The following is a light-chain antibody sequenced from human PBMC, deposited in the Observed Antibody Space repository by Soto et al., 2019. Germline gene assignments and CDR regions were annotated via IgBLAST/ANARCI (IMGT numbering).Light chain of an antibody. V-gene: IGKV3-15*01. CDR1: QSVRNN. J-gene: IGKJ1*01. CDR2: GAS. CDR3: QQYNSWQT. Sequence: IVMTQSPATLSVSPGERATLSCRASQSVRNNLAWYQQKPGQAPRLLIYGASTRATGIPARFSGNGSGTEFTLTISSLQSEDFAVYYCQQYNSWQTFGQGTKVEIK.